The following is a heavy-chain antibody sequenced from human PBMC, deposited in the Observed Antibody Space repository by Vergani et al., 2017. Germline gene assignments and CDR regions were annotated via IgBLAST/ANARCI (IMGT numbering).Heavy chain of an antibody. J-gene: IGHJ4*02. CDR3: AKDLTWELLVPDY. CDR2: ISNSGNTI. D-gene: IGHD1-26*01. V-gene: IGHV3-11*01. Sequence: VQLLESGGGLVQPGGSLRLSCAASGFSFSEPYMTWIRQAPGKVLEWVSYISNSGNTIEYADSVKGRFSISRDNAKSSLFLQMDSLRAEDTAVYYCAKDLTWELLVPDYWGQGTLVTVSS. CDR1: GFSFSEPY.